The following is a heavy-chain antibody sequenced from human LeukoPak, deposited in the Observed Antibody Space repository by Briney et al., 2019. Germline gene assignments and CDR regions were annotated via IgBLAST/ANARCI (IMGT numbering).Heavy chain of an antibody. CDR2: ISKTGRGI. CDR1: GFNFSDYF. J-gene: IGHJ6*02. V-gene: IGHV3-11*01. Sequence: PGGSLRLSCAASGFNFSDYFMSWIRQAPGKGLQWLAYISKTGRGIEYAESVRGRFTISRDNAKNSVFLQMDSLRAEDTAVYYCAKDLREWYYDPNGNYFSYGMDVWGQGTTVVVSS. D-gene: IGHD3-22*01. CDR3: AKDLREWYYDPNGNYFSYGMDV.